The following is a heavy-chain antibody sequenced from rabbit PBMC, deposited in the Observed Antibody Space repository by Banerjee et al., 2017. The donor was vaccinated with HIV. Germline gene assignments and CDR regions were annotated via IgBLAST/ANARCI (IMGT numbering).Heavy chain of an antibody. CDR1: GFSFSSSYY. CDR3: ARDQILWGYDSYGYAAGFNL. CDR2: IYTGSGST. Sequence: QSLEESGGDLVKPEGSLTLTCTASGFSFSSSYYMCWVRQAPGKGLEWIGCIYTGSGSTYYASWAKGRFTISKTSSTTVTLQMTSLTAADTATYFCARDQILWGYDSYGYAAGFNLWGQGTLVTVS. D-gene: IGHD6-1*01. J-gene: IGHJ4*01. V-gene: IGHV1S40*01.